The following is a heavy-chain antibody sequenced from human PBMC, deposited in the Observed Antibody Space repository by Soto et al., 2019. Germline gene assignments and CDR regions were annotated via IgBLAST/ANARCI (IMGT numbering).Heavy chain of an antibody. V-gene: IGHV3-30*18. CDR3: AKDHYDFWSGYSHEYYYGIDV. Sequence: ALRLSCAASGFTFSSYGMHWVRQAPGKGLEWVAVISYDGSNKYYADSVKGRFTISRDNSKNTLYLQMNSLRAEDTAVYYCAKDHYDFWSGYSHEYYYGIDVWGQGTTVTVSS. CDR2: ISYDGSNK. CDR1: GFTFSSYG. J-gene: IGHJ6*02. D-gene: IGHD3-3*01.